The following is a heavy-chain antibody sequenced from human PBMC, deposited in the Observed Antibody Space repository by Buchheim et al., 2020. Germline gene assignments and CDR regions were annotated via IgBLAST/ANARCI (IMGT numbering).Heavy chain of an antibody. CDR3: AKESQYCSSTSCDHYYYYYGMDV. D-gene: IGHD2-2*01. J-gene: IGHJ6*02. CDR2: INSDGSST. CDR1: GFTFSSYW. V-gene: IGHV3-74*01. Sequence: EVQLVESGGGLVQPGGSLRLSCAASGFTFSSYWMHWVRQAPGKGLVWVSRINSDGSSTSYADSVKGRFTISRDNAKNTLYLQMNSLRAEDTAVYYCAKESQYCSSTSCDHYYYYYGMDVWGQGTT.